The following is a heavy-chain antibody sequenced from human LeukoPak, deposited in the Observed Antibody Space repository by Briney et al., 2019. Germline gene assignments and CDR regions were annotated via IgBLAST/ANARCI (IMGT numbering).Heavy chain of an antibody. Sequence: SVKVSCKASGGTFSSYGISWVRQAPGQGLEWMGGIIPIFGTANYAQKFQGRVTITADKSTSTAYMELSSLRSEDTAVYYCAKTPVGMVTLDYWGQGILVTVSS. CDR3: AKTPVGMVTLDY. V-gene: IGHV1-69*06. CDR2: IIPIFGTA. CDR1: GGTFSSYG. J-gene: IGHJ4*02. D-gene: IGHD5-24*01.